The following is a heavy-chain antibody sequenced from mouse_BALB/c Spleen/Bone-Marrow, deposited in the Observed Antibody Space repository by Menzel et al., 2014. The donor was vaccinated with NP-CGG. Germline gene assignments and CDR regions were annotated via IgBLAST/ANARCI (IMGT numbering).Heavy chain of an antibody. CDR1: GFTFXNYG. D-gene: IGHD2-4*01. Sequence: EVQGVESGGGLVKSGGSLKLSCAASGFTFXNYGMSWVRQTPEKRLEWVATISGGGSYTFYPDSVKGRFTISRDNAKNDLYLQLSSLRSEDTALYYCARHAYYDQTEVSFVYWGQGTLVTVSA. CDR3: ARHAYYDQTEVSFVY. J-gene: IGHJ3*01. V-gene: IGHV5-9-2*01. CDR2: ISGGGSYT.